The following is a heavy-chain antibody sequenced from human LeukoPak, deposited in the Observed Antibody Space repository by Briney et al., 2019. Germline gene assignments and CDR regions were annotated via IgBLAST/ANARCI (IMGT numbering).Heavy chain of an antibody. CDR1: GGSLSSYY. CDR2: IYTSGTT. D-gene: IGHD3-22*01. J-gene: IGHJ3*02. Sequence: SETLSLTCTVSGGSLSSYYWSWIRQPAGKGLEWIGRIYTSGTTNYNPSLKSRVAISVDTSKNQFSLKLSSMTAADTAVYYCARDIFPTYYYDSSGSLAFDIWGQGTMVTVSS. CDR3: ARDIFPTYYYDSSGSLAFDI. V-gene: IGHV4-4*07.